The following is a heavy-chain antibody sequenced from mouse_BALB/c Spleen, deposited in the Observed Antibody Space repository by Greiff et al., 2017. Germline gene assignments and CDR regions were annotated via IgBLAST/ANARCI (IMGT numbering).Heavy chain of an antibody. CDR3: TREGNLYYFDY. V-gene: IGHV1-69*02. Sequence: VQLQQPGAELVRPGASVKLSCKASGYTFTSYWINWVKQRPGQGLEWIGNIYPSDSYTNYNQKFKDKATLTVDKSSSTAYMQLSSPTSEDSAVYYCTREGNLYYFDYWGQGTTLTVSS. J-gene: IGHJ2*01. CDR1: GYTFTSYW. CDR2: IYPSDSYT. D-gene: IGHD2-1*01.